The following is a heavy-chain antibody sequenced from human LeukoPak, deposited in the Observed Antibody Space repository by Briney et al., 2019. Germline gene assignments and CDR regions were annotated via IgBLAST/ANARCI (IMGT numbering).Heavy chain of an antibody. CDR2: INSDGSST. V-gene: IGHV3-74*01. CDR3: ASGPGIAAALDP. D-gene: IGHD6-13*01. CDR1: GFTFSSYW. Sequence: GGSLRLSCAASGFTFSSYWMHWVRQAPGKGLVWVSRINSDGSSTSYADSVKGRFTISRDNAKNTLCLQMNSLRAEDTAVYYCASGPGIAAALDPWGQGTLVTVSS. J-gene: IGHJ5*02.